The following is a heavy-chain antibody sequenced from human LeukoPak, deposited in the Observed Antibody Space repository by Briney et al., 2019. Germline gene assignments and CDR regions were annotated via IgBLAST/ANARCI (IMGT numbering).Heavy chain of an antibody. J-gene: IGHJ4*02. Sequence: KASETLSLTCAVYGGSFSGYYWSWIRQPPGKGLEWIGEINHSGSTNYNPSLKSRVTISVDTSKNQFSLKLSSVTAADTAVYYCARGRSYYYDSSGYYRNYYFDYWGQGTLVTVSS. V-gene: IGHV4-34*01. D-gene: IGHD3-22*01. CDR3: ARGRSYYYDSSGYYRNYYFDY. CDR1: GGSFSGYY. CDR2: INHSGST.